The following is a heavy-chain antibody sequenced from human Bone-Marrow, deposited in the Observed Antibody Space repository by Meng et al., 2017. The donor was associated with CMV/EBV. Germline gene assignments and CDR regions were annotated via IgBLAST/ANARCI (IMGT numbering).Heavy chain of an antibody. CDR2: ITTGDTSR. J-gene: IGHJ5*02. CDR1: GFSFSDYY. D-gene: IGHD4-17*01. V-gene: IGHV3-11*04. Sequence: GESLKISCAASGFSFSDYYMSWIRQAPGKGPEWVAHITTGDTSRYYADSVKGRFTVSRDNAKNSLYLHMNSLRAEDTAVHYCGRDVNGDYSRGLRKSGVGWFDPWGQGTLVTVSS. CDR3: GRDVNGDYSRGLRKSGVGWFDP.